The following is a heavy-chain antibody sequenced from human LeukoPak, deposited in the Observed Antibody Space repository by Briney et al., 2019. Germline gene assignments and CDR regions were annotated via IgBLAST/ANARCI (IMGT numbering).Heavy chain of an antibody. Sequence: GASVKVSCEASGYTFSNYDINWVRQATGQGLEWMGYMNPNSGHTVYAQKFQGRVTMTRDTSISTAYMELSSLRFDDTAVYYCARVPRESNSHWGQGTLVTVSS. D-gene: IGHD1-1*01. CDR1: GYTFSNYD. V-gene: IGHV1-8*01. CDR3: ARVPRESNSH. CDR2: MNPNSGHT. J-gene: IGHJ4*02.